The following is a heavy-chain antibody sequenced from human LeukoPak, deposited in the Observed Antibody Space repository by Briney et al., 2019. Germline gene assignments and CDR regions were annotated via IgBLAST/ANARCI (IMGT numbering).Heavy chain of an antibody. CDR3: APLDCSSTSCYSV. CDR2: INWNGGST. J-gene: IGHJ4*02. V-gene: IGHV3-20*04. D-gene: IGHD2-2*02. CDR1: GFTFGDYG. Sequence: GGSLRLSCAASGFTFGDYGMSWVRQAPGKGLEWVSGINWNGGSTGYADSVKGRFTISRDNAKNSLSLQMNSLRAEDTALNYSAPLDCSSTSCYSVWGQGTLVTVSS.